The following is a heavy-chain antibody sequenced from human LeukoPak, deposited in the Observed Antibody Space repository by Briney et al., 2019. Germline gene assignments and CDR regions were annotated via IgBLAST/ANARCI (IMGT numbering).Heavy chain of an antibody. Sequence: GGSLRLSCAASGFTFSSYSMNWVRQAPGKGLEWVSFISSTGGTIYYADSVKGRFTVSRDNGKNSLLLQMNSLRAEDTALYYCARGYSRAAFDIWGQGTVVAVSS. CDR3: ARGYSRAAFDI. CDR1: GFTFSSYS. CDR2: ISSTGGTI. V-gene: IGHV3-48*01. J-gene: IGHJ3*02. D-gene: IGHD2-15*01.